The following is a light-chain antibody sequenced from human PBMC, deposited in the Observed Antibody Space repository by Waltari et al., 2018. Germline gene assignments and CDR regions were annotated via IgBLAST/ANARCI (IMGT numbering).Light chain of an antibody. CDR2: DAS. Sequence: DMQMTQSPSSLSASIGDRVTITCQASQDISHYLNWYQQKPGKAPKLLIYDASNLQTGVPSRFSGSGSGTDFTFTISSLQPEDIATYYCQQYDDLVLTFGGGTKVEIK. V-gene: IGKV1-33*01. CDR3: QQYDDLVLT. J-gene: IGKJ4*01. CDR1: QDISHY.